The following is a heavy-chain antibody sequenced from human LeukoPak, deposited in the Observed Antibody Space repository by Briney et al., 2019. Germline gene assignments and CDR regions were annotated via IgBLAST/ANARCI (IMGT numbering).Heavy chain of an antibody. V-gene: IGHV3-11*04. Sequence: PGGFLRLSCAASGFTFSDYYMSWIRQAPGKGLEWVSYITSSSSTIYYADSVKGRFTISRDNAKNSLYLQMNSLRAEDTAVYYCARDLHSSGWFESGGDYWGQGTLVTVSS. D-gene: IGHD6-19*01. CDR3: ARDLHSSGWFESGGDY. J-gene: IGHJ4*02. CDR2: ITSSSSTI. CDR1: GFTFSDYY.